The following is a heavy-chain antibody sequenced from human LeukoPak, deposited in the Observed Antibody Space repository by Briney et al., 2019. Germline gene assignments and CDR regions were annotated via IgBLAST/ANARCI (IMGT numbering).Heavy chain of an antibody. Sequence: SETLSLTCTVFGGSISSSSYYWGWTRRPPGKGLEWIGSIYYSGSTYYNPSLKSRVTIPIDTSKNQFSLKLSSVTAADTAVYYCAGLPHYYYYYYMDVWGKGTTVTVSS. V-gene: IGHV4-39*07. J-gene: IGHJ6*03. D-gene: IGHD5-12*01. CDR1: GGSISSSSYY. CDR3: AGLPHYYYYYYMDV. CDR2: IYYSGST.